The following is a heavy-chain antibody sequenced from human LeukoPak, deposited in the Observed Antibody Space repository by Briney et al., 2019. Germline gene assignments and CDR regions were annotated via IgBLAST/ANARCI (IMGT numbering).Heavy chain of an antibody. CDR3: ARARNPVLRYFDWLIDC. D-gene: IGHD3-9*01. J-gene: IGHJ4*02. CDR1: GFTFSSYG. Sequence: GGSLRLSCAASGFTFSSYGMHWVRQAPGKGLEWVAFIRYDGSNKYYADSVKGRFTISRDNSKNTLYLQMNSLRAEDTAVYYCARARNPVLRYFDWLIDCWGQGTLVTVSS. V-gene: IGHV3-30*02. CDR2: IRYDGSNK.